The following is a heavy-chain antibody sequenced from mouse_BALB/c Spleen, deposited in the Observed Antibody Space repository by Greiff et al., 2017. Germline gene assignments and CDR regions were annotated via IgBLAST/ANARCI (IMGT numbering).Heavy chain of an antibody. CDR2: ILPGSGST. CDR3: AREGRGGYSLAY. V-gene: IGHV1-9*01. D-gene: IGHD2-3*01. CDR1: GYTFSSYW. J-gene: IGHJ3*01. Sequence: QVQLQQSGAELMKPGASVKISCKATGYTFSSYWIEWVKQRPGHGLEWIGEILPGSGSTNYNEKFKGKATFTADTSSNTAYMQLSSLTSEDSAVYYCAREGRGGYSLAYWGQGTLVTVSA.